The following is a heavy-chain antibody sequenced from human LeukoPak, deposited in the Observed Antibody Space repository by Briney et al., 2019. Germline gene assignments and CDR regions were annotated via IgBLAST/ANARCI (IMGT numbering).Heavy chain of an antibody. CDR1: GYTFTSYF. V-gene: IGHV1-2*02. CDR3: ARDLWGSSSGGGYSGNYYYYYMDV. CDR2: INPKSGGT. D-gene: IGHD6-6*01. J-gene: IGHJ6*03. Sequence: GSVKVSCKASGYTFTSYFMHWVRQAPGQGPEWMGWINPKSGGTNYVQKFQGRVSMTRDTSTSTFFMELRRLTSDDTAVYYCARDLWGSSSGGGYSGNYYYYYMDVWGKGTTVTVSS.